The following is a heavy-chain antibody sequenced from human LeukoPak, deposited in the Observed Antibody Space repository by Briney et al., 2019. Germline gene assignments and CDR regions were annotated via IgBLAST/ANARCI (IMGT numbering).Heavy chain of an antibody. CDR2: ITDDGTNT. CDR1: GFTFRSFA. D-gene: IGHD3-3*01. CDR3: AKDGFGVVIISSGFDY. J-gene: IGHJ4*02. V-gene: IGHV3-23*01. Sequence: PGGSLRLSCAASGFTFRSFAMSWVRQAPGLRPEWVSTITDDGTNTYYADSVKGRFTVTRDNSRNTLLLQMNSLRAEDAALYYCAKDGFGVVIISSGFDYWGQGTLVTVSS.